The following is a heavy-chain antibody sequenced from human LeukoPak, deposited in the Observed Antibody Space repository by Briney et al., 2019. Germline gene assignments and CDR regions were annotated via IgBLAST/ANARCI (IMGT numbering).Heavy chain of an antibody. CDR3: ARITGNYYEIDY. J-gene: IGHJ4*02. V-gene: IGHV3-33*01. D-gene: IGHD3-22*01. CDR2: IWYDGSKE. CDR1: GFTFRSHG. Sequence: GGSLRLSCAASGFTFRSHGMHGVRQAPGKGLEWAAVIWYDGSKEYYADSVKGRFTVSRDNSKNTLYLQMNSLRADDTAVYYCARITGNYYEIDYWGQGTLVTVSS.